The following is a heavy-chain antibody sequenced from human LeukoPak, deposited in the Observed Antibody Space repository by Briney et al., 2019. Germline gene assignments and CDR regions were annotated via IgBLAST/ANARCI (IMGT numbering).Heavy chain of an antibody. V-gene: IGHV3-48*01. CDR2: ISDSSAM. Sequence: GGSLRLSCAASGFTFSTYSMKWVRQAPGKGLEWVSYISDSSAMYYADSVRGRFTISRENDKNSLFLQMNSLRAEDTAVYYCARDRTNGDPGAFDIWGQGTMVTVSS. CDR3: ARDRTNGDPGAFDI. J-gene: IGHJ3*02. CDR1: GFTFSTYS. D-gene: IGHD4-17*01.